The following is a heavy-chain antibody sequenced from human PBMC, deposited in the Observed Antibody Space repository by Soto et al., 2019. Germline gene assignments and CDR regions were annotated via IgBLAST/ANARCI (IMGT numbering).Heavy chain of an antibody. Sequence: QVQLQQWGAGLLKPSETLSLTCAVYGGSFSGYYWSWIRQPPGKGLEWIGEINHSGSTNYNPSLKSRVTISVDTSKNQFSLKLSSVTAADTAVYYCARGGRIQLWLFPYDYWGQGTLVTVSS. J-gene: IGHJ4*02. V-gene: IGHV4-34*01. CDR2: INHSGST. CDR3: ARGGRIQLWLFPYDY. CDR1: GGSFSGYY. D-gene: IGHD5-18*01.